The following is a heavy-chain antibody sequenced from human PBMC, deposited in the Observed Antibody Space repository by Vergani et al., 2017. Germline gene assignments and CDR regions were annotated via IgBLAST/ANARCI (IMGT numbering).Heavy chain of an antibody. CDR3: ARERDTVVLPAAMGGAFDI. J-gene: IGHJ3*02. Sequence: QVQLVQSGAEVKKPGSSVKVSCKTSGGTFKSNTFSWVRQAPGQGLEWMGGIIPIFGTANYAQKFQGRVTITADESTSTAYMELSSLRSEDTAVYYCARERDTVVLPAAMGGAFDIWGQGTMVTVSS. CDR1: GGTFKSNT. CDR2: IIPIFGTA. V-gene: IGHV1-69*01. D-gene: IGHD2-2*01.